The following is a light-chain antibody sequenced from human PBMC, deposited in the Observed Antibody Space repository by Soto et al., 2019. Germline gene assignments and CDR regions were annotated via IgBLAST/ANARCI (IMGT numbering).Light chain of an antibody. CDR2: DVF. CDR3: QQYHSFSFT. Sequence: DIQMTQSPSSLSASVGDRVTITCRASQSITYSLAWYQQKPGRAPKLLIYDVFNLQSGVPSRFSGSGSGTEFTLTISSLQPDDSATYYCQQYHSFSFTFGQGAKLEIK. CDR1: QSITYS. V-gene: IGKV1-5*01. J-gene: IGKJ2*01.